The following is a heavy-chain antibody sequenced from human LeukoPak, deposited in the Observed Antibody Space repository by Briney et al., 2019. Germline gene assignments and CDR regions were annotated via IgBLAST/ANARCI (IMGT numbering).Heavy chain of an antibody. V-gene: IGHV3-30*04. Sequence: PGGSLRLSCAASGFTFSSYAMHWVRQAPGKGPEWVALISYDGSNKYFADSVKGRFTISRDNAKNSLYLQMNSLRAEDTAVYYCARDEIVATTKANYYYYMDVWGKGTTVTISS. J-gene: IGHJ6*03. CDR1: GFTFSSYA. CDR2: ISYDGSNK. D-gene: IGHD5-12*01. CDR3: ARDEIVATTKANYYYYMDV.